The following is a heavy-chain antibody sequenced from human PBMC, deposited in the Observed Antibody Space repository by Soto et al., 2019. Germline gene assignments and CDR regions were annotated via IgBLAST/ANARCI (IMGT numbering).Heavy chain of an antibody. V-gene: IGHV1-58*02. D-gene: IGHD1-26*01. CDR1: GFTFTSSA. J-gene: IGHJ6*03. Sequence: ASVKVSCKASGFTFTSSAMQWVRQARGQRLEWIGWIVVGSGNTNYAQKFQERVTITRDMSTSTAYMELSSLRSEDTAVYYCAADMEHDYYYYMDVWGKGTTVTVSS. CDR3: AADMEHDYYYYMDV. CDR2: IVVGSGNT.